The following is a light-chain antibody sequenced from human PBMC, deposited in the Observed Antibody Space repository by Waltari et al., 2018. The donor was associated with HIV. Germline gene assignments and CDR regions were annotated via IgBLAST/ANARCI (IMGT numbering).Light chain of an antibody. J-gene: IGLJ3*02. Sequence: QSVLTQPPSVSAAPVQRVTISCSGSSSIIGRNAVSWYQQLPGTAPKPPIFDIYKRPSVFPNRFTRSTSCTSATLGITALQTGDEADYYCGTWDSGLSTVVFVGETQLTVL. V-gene: IGLV1-51*01. CDR3: GTWDSGLSTVV. CDR2: DIY. CDR1: SSIIGRNA.